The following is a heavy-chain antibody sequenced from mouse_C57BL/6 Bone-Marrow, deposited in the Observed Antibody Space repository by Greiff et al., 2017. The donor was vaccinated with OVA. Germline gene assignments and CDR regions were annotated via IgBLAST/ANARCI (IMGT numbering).Heavy chain of an antibody. CDR2: IEPSDSYY. Sequence: VQLQQPGAELVQPGASVKLSCKASGFTFTSYWMQWVKQRPGQGLEWVGEIEPSDSYYTHHQKFKCKSTLTVDTSSSTAHRQLSSLTSENSAVYDCARGDDYDVGYWGQGTTLTVSS. CDR1: GFTFTSYW. CDR3: ARGDDYDVGY. D-gene: IGHD2-4*01. V-gene: IGHV1-50*01. J-gene: IGHJ2*01.